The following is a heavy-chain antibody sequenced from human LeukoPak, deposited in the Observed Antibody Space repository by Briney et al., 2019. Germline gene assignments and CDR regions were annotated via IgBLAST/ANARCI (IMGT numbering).Heavy chain of an antibody. CDR2: INPSGGGT. CDR3: ARGGVWFGELLGHYFDY. CDR1: GYTFTSYY. V-gene: IGHV1-46*01. D-gene: IGHD3-10*01. Sequence: ASVKVSCKASGYTFTSYYMHWVRQAPGQGPEWMGIINPSGGGTSYAQKFQGRVTMTRDTSTSTVYMELSSLRSEDTAVYYCARGGVWFGELLGHYFDYWGQGTLVTVSS. J-gene: IGHJ4*02.